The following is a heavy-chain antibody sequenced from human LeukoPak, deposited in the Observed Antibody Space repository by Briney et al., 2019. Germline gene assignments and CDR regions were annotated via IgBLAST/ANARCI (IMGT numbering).Heavy chain of an antibody. J-gene: IGHJ4*02. Sequence: GGSLRLSCAASGFTFSSYAMHWVRQAPGKGLEWVSGISGSGASTYYADSVKGRFTISRDNSQNTLYLQMNSLRAEDKAIYYCAKARAGDITAAFNYWGQGTLVTVSS. V-gene: IGHV3-23*01. CDR1: GFTFSSYA. D-gene: IGHD6-13*01. CDR3: AKARAGDITAAFNY. CDR2: ISGSGAST.